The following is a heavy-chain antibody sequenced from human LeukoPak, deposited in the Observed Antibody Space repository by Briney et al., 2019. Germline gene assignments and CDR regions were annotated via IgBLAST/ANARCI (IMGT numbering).Heavy chain of an antibody. CDR3: AKSRPMYYYDSSGYSNDAFDI. Sequence: QSGGSLRLSCAASGFTFSSYSMNWVRQAPGKGLEWVSAISGSGGSTYYADSVKGRFTISRDNSKNTLYLQMNSLRAEDTAVYYCAKSRPMYYYDSSGYSNDAFDIWGQGTMVTVSS. CDR1: GFTFSSYS. J-gene: IGHJ3*02. V-gene: IGHV3-23*01. D-gene: IGHD3-22*01. CDR2: ISGSGGST.